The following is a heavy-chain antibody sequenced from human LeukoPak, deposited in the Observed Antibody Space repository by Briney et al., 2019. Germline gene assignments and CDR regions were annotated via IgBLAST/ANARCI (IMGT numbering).Heavy chain of an antibody. Sequence: PGGSLRLSCAASGFTFSSYAMSWVRQAPGKGLEWVSAISGNGGNTYYADSVKGRFTISRDNSKNTLYLQMNSLRAEDTAVYYCAKGVWYSGYALDYWGQGTLVTVSS. CDR3: AKGVWYSGYALDY. V-gene: IGHV3-23*01. J-gene: IGHJ4*02. CDR2: ISGNGGNT. D-gene: IGHD5-12*01. CDR1: GFTFSSYA.